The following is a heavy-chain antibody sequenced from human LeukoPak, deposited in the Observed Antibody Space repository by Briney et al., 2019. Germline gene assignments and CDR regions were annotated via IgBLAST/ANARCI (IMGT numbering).Heavy chain of an antibody. CDR2: ISSSGVIT. D-gene: IGHD6-19*01. CDR3: ARDSSGWKFDY. CDR1: GFTFSDYY. Sequence: PGGSLSLSCAASGFTFSDYYMSWIRQAPGKGLEWVSYISSSGVITYYADALKGRFTISRDNAKNSLYLQMNSLRAEDTAVYYCARDSSGWKFDYRGQGTLVTVSS. J-gene: IGHJ4*02. V-gene: IGHV3-11*01.